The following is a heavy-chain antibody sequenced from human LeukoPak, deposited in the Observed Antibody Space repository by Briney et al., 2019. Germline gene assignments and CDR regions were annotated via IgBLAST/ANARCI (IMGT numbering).Heavy chain of an antibody. CDR3: ARGYYDSSGYYLRWFDP. CDR1: GFTFSSYS. J-gene: IGHJ5*02. V-gene: IGHV3-21*01. CDR2: ISSSSSYI. Sequence: GGSLRLSCAASGFTFSSYSMNWVRQAPGKGLEWVSSISSSSSYIYYADSVKGRFTISRDNAKNSLYLQMNSLRDEDTAVYYCARGYYDSSGYYLRWFDPWGQGTLVTVSS. D-gene: IGHD3-22*01.